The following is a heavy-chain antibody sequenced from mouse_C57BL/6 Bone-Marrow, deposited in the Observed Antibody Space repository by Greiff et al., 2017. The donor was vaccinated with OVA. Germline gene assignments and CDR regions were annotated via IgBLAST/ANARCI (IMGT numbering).Heavy chain of an antibody. CDR3: VTMGTTGRRDY. J-gene: IGHJ4*01. V-gene: IGHV1-72*01. CDR2: IDPNSGGP. Sequence: QVQLKQPGAELVKPGASVKLSCKASGYTFTSYWMHWVKQRPGRGLEWIGRIDPNSGGPKYNEKFKSTATLTVDKPSSTAYIQLSSLTSDDSAVYYCVTMGTTGRRDYWGQGTSVTVSS. D-gene: IGHD2-14*01. CDR1: GYTFTSYW.